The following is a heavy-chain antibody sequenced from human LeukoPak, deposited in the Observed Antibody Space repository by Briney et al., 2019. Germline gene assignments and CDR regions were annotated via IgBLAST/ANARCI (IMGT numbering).Heavy chain of an antibody. Sequence: GGSLRLSCAASGFTLSSYGMHWVRQAPGKGLEWVAFIRYDGSNKYYADSVKGRFTISRDNSKNTLYLQMNSLRAEDTAVYYCAKGLTRYCSSTSCYGEDAFDIWGQGTMVTVSS. CDR3: AKGLTRYCSSTSCYGEDAFDI. CDR1: GFTLSSYG. V-gene: IGHV3-30*02. CDR2: IRYDGSNK. J-gene: IGHJ3*02. D-gene: IGHD2-2*01.